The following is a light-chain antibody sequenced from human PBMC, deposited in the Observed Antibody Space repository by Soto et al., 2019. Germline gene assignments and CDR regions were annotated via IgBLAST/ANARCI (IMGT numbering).Light chain of an antibody. V-gene: IGKV1-6*01. CDR3: LQDYNYPWT. Sequence: AIQMTQSPSSLSASVGDRVTITCRASQGIRNDLGWYQQKPGKAPKLMIYAASTLQSGVPSRFSGSGSGTGFTLTISSLQPEDCATYYCLQDYNYPWTFGQGTKVEIK. CDR1: QGIRND. J-gene: IGKJ1*01. CDR2: AAS.